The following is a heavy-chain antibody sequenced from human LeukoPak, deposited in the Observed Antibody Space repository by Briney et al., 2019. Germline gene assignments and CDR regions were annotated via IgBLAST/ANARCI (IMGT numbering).Heavy chain of an antibody. D-gene: IGHD2-15*01. J-gene: IGHJ3*02. CDR2: IGTAGDT. V-gene: IGHV3-13*01. Sequence: GGSLRLSCATSGFTFSNHAMHWVRQATGKGLEWVSAIGTAGDTFYPGSVKGRFTISRENAKNSLSLQMNSLRAEDTAVYYCAREYSRADAFDIWGQGTLVTVSS. CDR1: GFTFSNHA. CDR3: AREYSRADAFDI.